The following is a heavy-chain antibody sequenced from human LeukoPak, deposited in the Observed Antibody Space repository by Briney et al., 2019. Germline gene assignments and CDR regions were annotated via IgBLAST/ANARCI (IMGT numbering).Heavy chain of an antibody. CDR1: GGSVSSGSYY. J-gene: IGHJ5*02. V-gene: IGHV4-61*01. CDR2: IYYSGST. Sequence: PSETLSLTCTVSGGSVSSGSYYWSWIRQPPGKGLEWIGYIYYSGSTNYNPSLKSRVTISVDTSKNQFSLKLSSVTAADTAVYYCARVLYYDSSGYWFDPWGQGTLVTVSS. CDR3: ARVLYYDSSGYWFDP. D-gene: IGHD3-22*01.